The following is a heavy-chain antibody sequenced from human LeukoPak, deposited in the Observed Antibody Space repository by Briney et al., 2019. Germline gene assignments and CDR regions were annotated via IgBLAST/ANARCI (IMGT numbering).Heavy chain of an antibody. CDR1: GYTFTSYG. CDR3: ARVSEWATATYYYYYGMDV. J-gene: IGHJ6*02. D-gene: IGHD2-21*02. Sequence: GASVKVSFKASGYTFTSYGISWVRQAPGQGLEWMGWISAYNGNTNYAQKLQGRVTMTTDTSTSTAFMELRSLRSDDTAVYYCARVSEWATATYYYYYGMDVWGQGTTVTVSS. CDR2: ISAYNGNT. V-gene: IGHV1-18*01.